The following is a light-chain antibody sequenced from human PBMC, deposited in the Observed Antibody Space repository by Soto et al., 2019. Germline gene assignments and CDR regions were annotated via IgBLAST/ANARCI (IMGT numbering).Light chain of an antibody. CDR3: QSYDSSLSGFYV. J-gene: IGLJ1*01. CDR2: GNS. CDR1: SSNIGAGYD. V-gene: IGLV1-40*01. Sequence: QPVLTQLPSVSGAPGQRVTISCTGSSSNIGAGYDVHWYQQLPGTAPKLLIYGNSNRPSGVPDRFSGSKSGTSASLAITGLQAEDEADYYCQSYDSSLSGFYVFGTGTKVTVL.